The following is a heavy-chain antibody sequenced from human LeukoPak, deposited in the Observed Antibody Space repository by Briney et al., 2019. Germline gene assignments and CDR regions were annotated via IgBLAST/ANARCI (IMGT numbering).Heavy chain of an antibody. CDR1: GFNFSTYT. Sequence: GGSLRLSCAASGFNFSTYTMNWVRQAPGKGLEWISSISGSSTYIYYADSLKGRFTISRDNAKNSLYLQMNGLRAEDTAVYYCARDILRDGSSSYWGQGTLVTVSS. J-gene: IGHJ4*02. CDR3: ARDILRDGSSSY. CDR2: ISGSSTYI. D-gene: IGHD6-6*01. V-gene: IGHV3-21*01.